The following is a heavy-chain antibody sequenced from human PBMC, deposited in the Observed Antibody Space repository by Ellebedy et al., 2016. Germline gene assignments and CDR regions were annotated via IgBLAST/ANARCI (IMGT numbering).Heavy chain of an antibody. D-gene: IGHD6-19*01. CDR1: GYTFTRYS. J-gene: IGHJ4*02. CDR2: INAVNGNT. CDR3: ARVNGWQGSDY. V-gene: IGHV1-3*01. Sequence: ASVKVSXXASGYTFTRYSIHWLRQAPGQRPEWMGWINAVNGNTKYSLKFQGRVTMTRDTSTNTFYMELSSLTSEDTAVYYCARVNGWQGSDYWGQGTLVTVSS.